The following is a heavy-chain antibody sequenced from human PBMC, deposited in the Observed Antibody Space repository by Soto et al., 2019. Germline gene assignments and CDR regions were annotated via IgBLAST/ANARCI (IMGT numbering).Heavy chain of an antibody. CDR3: ACLVNYYGMDV. Sequence: ASVKVSCQASGYTFTSYAMRWVRQAPGQRLEWMGWINAGNGNTKYSQKFQGRVTITRDTSASTAYMELSSLRSEDTAVYYCACLVNYYGMDVWGQGTTVTVSS. J-gene: IGHJ6*02. CDR1: GYTFTSYA. D-gene: IGHD1-26*01. CDR2: INAGNGNT. V-gene: IGHV1-3*01.